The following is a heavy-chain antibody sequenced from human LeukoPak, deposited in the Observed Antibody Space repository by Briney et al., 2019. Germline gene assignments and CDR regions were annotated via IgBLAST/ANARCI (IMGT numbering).Heavy chain of an antibody. CDR1: GFTVTGNY. Sequence: GGSLRLSCAASGFTVTGNYMGWVRQAPGTGLEWVSLIYSRGNTYYADSVKGRFTIFRDSSMNTLYLQMNSLSAEDTAVYYCTRASGFWNGYQYLYYGMDVWGQGTAVTVSS. V-gene: IGHV3-53*01. CDR3: TRASGFWNGYQYLYYGMDV. D-gene: IGHD3-3*01. CDR2: IYSRGNT. J-gene: IGHJ6*02.